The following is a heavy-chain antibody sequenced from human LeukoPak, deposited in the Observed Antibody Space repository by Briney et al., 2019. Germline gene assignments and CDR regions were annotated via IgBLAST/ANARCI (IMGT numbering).Heavy chain of an antibody. D-gene: IGHD5-12*01. J-gene: IGHJ4*02. V-gene: IGHV4-34*01. CDR1: GGSFSGYY. Sequence: PSETLSLTCAVYGGSFSGYYWSWIRQPPGKGLEWIGEINHSGSTNYNPSLKSRVTISVDTSKNQFSLKLSSVTAADTAVYYCARGGVVDIVATNGGGFDYWGQGTLVTVSS. CDR3: ARGGVVDIVATNGGGFDY. CDR2: INHSGST.